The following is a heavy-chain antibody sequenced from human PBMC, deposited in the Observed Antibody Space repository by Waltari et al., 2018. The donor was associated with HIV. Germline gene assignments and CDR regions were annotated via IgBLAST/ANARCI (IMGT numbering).Heavy chain of an antibody. D-gene: IGHD6-13*01. V-gene: IGHV4-61*08. J-gene: IGHJ6*02. CDR3: VRDRQQLAPNYYYYGMDV. CDR1: GGSVSRGDYY. Sequence: QVRLQQSGPGLVKPSETLSLTCTLSGGSVSRGDYYWRWIRQPPGKGLEWIGFIFYNGNTKYNPSLKSRITISIDTSKNQFSLQLSSVTAADTAVYYCVRDRQQLAPNYYYYGMDVWGQGTTVTVSS. CDR2: IFYNGNT.